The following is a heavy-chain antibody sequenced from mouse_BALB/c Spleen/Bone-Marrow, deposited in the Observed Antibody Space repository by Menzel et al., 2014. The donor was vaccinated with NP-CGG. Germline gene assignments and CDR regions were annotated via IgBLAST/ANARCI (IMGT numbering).Heavy chain of an antibody. CDR2: IDPYYGNT. V-gene: IGHV1-39*01. D-gene: IGHD2-3*01. J-gene: IGHJ3*01. CDR1: GYSFTGYN. Sequence: VQLKESGPELEKPGASVKISCKASGYSFTGYNMNWVKQSNGKSLEWIGNIDPYYGNTTYNQKFKGKATLTVDKSSSTACMQLKSLTSEDSVVYYCAIKSYEGGFAYWGQGTLVTVSA. CDR3: AIKSYEGGFAY.